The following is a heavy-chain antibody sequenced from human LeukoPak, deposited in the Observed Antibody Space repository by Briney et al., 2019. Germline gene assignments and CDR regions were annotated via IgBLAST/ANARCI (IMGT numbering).Heavy chain of an antibody. Sequence: GGSLRLSCAASGFTFSSYSMNWVRQAPGKGLEWVSSISSSSSYIYYADSVKGRFTISRDNAKNTLYLQMNSLRAEDTAVYYCATNLVAANYFDYWGQGTLVTVSS. CDR3: ATNLVAANYFDY. CDR2: ISSSSSYI. D-gene: IGHD2-15*01. V-gene: IGHV3-21*01. CDR1: GFTFSSYS. J-gene: IGHJ4*02.